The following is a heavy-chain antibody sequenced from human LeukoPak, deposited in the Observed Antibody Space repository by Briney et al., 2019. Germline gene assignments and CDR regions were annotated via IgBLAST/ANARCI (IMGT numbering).Heavy chain of an antibody. V-gene: IGHV4-31*03. D-gene: IGHD2-2*01. CDR3: ALYCSSTSCRRGAFDY. Sequence: PSETLSLTCTVSGGSISSGGYYWSWIRQHPGKGLEWIGYIYYSGSTYYNPSLKSRVTISVDTSKNQFSLKLSSVTAADTAVYYCALYCSSTSCRRGAFDYWGQGTLVTVPS. J-gene: IGHJ4*02. CDR2: IYYSGST. CDR1: GGSISSGGYY.